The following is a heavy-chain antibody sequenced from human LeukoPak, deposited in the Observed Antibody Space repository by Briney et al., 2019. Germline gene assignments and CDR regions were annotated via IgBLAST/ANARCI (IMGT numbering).Heavy chain of an antibody. J-gene: IGHJ4*02. V-gene: IGHV4-4*07. Sequence: SEALSLTCTVSVGSVRSYFWSWIRQPPGKGLEWIGRILTNGNTDYDPSLNSRVTMSMDTSRNQFSLKLRSVSAADTAVYYCARSARVEPGTGYYFDSWGRGTLVTVSS. CDR3: ARSARVEPGTGYYFDS. D-gene: IGHD2-15*01. CDR2: ILTNGNT. CDR1: VGSVRSYF.